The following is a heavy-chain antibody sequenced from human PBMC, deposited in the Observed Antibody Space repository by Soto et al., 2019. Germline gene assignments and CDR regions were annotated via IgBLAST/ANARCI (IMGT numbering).Heavy chain of an antibody. CDR1: GFTFSSYG. D-gene: IGHD3-10*01. Sequence: QVQLVESGGGVVQPGRSLRLSCAASGFTFSSYGMHWVRQAPGKGLEWVAVISYDGSNKYYADSVKGRFTISRDNSKNTLYLQMNSLRAEDTAVYYCAKDLGDGPFDYWGQGTLVTVSS. CDR3: AKDLGDGPFDY. V-gene: IGHV3-30*18. J-gene: IGHJ4*02. CDR2: ISYDGSNK.